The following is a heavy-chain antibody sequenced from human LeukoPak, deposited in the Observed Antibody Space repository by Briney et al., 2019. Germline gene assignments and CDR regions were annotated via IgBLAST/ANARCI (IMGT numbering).Heavy chain of an antibody. CDR2: INPSGGST. Sequence: ASVKVSCKASGYMFSINDMHWVRQAPGQGLEWMGIINPSGGSTSYAQKFQGRVTMTRDTSTSTVYMELSSLRSEDTAVYYCARDPWQQLVLVYWGQGTLVTVSS. D-gene: IGHD6-13*01. J-gene: IGHJ4*02. V-gene: IGHV1-46*01. CDR3: ARDPWQQLVLVY. CDR1: GYMFSIND.